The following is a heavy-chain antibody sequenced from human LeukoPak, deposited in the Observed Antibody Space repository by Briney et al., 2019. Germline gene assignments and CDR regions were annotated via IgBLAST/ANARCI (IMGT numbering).Heavy chain of an antibody. Sequence: SETLSLTCAVYGGSFSGYYWSWIRQPPGKGLEWIGEINHSGSTNYNPSLKSRVTISVDTSKNQFSLKLSSVTAADTAVYYCAWGSGSYDPYAFDIWGQGTMVTVSS. J-gene: IGHJ3*02. D-gene: IGHD1-26*01. V-gene: IGHV4-34*01. CDR3: AWGSGSYDPYAFDI. CDR1: GGSFSGYY. CDR2: INHSGST.